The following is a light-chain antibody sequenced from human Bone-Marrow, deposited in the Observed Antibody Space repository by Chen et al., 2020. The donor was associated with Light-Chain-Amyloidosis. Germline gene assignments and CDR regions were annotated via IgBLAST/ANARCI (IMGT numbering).Light chain of an antibody. CDR2: EDD. J-gene: IGLJ3*02. Sequence: NFMLTQPHSVSESPGKTVIISCTRSSGSIATNYVQWYQQRPGSSPTTVIYEDDQRPSGVPDRFSGAIDRSSNSTSLTSSGLKTEDEADYYCQSYQGSSQGVFGGGTKLTVL. CDR1: SGSIATNY. CDR3: QSYQGSSQGV. V-gene: IGLV6-57*01.